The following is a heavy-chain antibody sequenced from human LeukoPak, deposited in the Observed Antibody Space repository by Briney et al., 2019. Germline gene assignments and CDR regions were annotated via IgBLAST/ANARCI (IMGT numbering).Heavy chain of an antibody. Sequence: GASVKVSCKASGGTFSSYGISWVRQAPGQGLEWMGWISAYNGNTNYAQKLQGRVTMTTDTSTSTAYMELRSLRSDDTAVYYCARDASSNWFDPWGQGTLVTVSS. V-gene: IGHV1-18*01. CDR2: ISAYNGNT. J-gene: IGHJ5*02. CDR3: ARDASSNWFDP. CDR1: GGTFSSYG.